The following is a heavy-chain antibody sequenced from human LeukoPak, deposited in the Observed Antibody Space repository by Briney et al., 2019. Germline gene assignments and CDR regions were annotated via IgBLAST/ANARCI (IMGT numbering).Heavy chain of an antibody. Sequence: ETLSLTCTVSGGSISNTSYYWGWIRQPPGKGLEWVANIKEDGSEIYYVDAVKGRFSISRDNAKTSLYLQMHSLSVADTGLYYCVTDQTGRHPYFFDYWGQGTLVTVSS. CDR1: GGSISNTSYY. J-gene: IGHJ4*02. CDR2: IKEDGSEI. D-gene: IGHD3-10*01. CDR3: VTDQTGRHPYFFDY. V-gene: IGHV3-7*01.